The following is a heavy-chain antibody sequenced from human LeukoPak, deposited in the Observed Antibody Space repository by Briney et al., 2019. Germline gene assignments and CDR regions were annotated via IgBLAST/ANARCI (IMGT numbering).Heavy chain of an antibody. V-gene: IGHV3-48*01. J-gene: IGHJ4*02. D-gene: IGHD3-10*01. CDR1: GFTFSSYS. CDR2: ISSSSSTI. CDR3: ARDVAPRGFDY. Sequence: GGSLRLSCAASGFTFSSYSMNWVRQAPGKGLEWVSYISSSSSTIYYADSVKGRFTISRDNAKNSLYLQMNSLRAEDTAVYYCARDVAPRGFDYWGQGTLVTVSS.